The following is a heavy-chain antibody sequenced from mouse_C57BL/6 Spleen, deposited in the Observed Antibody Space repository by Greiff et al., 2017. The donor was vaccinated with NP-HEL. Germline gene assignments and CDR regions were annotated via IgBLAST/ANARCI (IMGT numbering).Heavy chain of an antibody. CDR2: INPSNGGT. Sequence: QVQLQQPGTELVKPGASVKLSCKASGYTFTSYWMHWVKQRPGQGLEWIGNINPSNGGTNYNEKFKSKATLTVDKSSSTAYMQLSSLTSEDSAVYYGARWGLGGGYFDVWGTGTTVTVSS. D-gene: IGHD4-1*01. J-gene: IGHJ1*03. CDR1: GYTFTSYW. CDR3: ARWGLGGGYFDV. V-gene: IGHV1-53*01.